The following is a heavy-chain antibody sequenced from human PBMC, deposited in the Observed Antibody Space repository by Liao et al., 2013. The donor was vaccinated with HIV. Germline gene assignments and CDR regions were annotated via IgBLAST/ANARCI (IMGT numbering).Heavy chain of an antibody. CDR1: GGSISSFY. D-gene: IGHD5-24*01. V-gene: IGHV4-59*04. CDR3: ARRGRETLAN. J-gene: IGHJ4*02. Sequence: QVQLQESGPGLVKPSETLSLTCTVSGGSISSFYWNWIRQPPGKRLEWIGELNHSGSTNYNPSLKSRVTMSVDTSKNQFSLKLSSVTAADTAVYYCARRGRETLANWGQGTLVTVSS. CDR2: LNHSGST.